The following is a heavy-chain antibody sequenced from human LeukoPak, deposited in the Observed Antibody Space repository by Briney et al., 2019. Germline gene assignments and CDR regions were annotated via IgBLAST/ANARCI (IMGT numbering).Heavy chain of an antibody. J-gene: IGHJ4*02. CDR1: GGSISSYY. D-gene: IGHD6-13*01. Sequence: PSETLSLTCSVSGGSISSYYWSWVRQPAGKGLEWIGRIYSSGSTNYNPSLNSRVTMSVDTSNNQFSLRLTSVTAADTAVYYCARSTTAAAGIFDCWGQGTLVTVSS. V-gene: IGHV4-4*07. CDR2: IYSSGST. CDR3: ARSTTAAAGIFDC.